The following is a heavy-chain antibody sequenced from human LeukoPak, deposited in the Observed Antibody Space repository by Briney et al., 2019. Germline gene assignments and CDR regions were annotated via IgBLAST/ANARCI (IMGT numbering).Heavy chain of an antibody. J-gene: IGHJ3*02. CDR1: GLTFSNAW. Sequence: KPGGSLRLSCAASGLTFSNAWMSWVRQAPGKGLEWVGRIKSKTDGETTDYAAPVKGRFTISRDDSKNTLYLQMTRLKTEDTAVYYCITDPGEWEPIWGQGTMVTVSS. D-gene: IGHD1-26*01. CDR2: IKSKTDGETT. V-gene: IGHV3-15*01. CDR3: ITDPGEWEPI.